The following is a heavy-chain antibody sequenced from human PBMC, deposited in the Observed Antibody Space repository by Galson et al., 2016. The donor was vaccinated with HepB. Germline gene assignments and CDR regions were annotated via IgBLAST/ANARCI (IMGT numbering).Heavy chain of an antibody. D-gene: IGHD6-19*01. CDR2: IRGNGGGA. V-gene: IGHV3-23*01. CDR1: GFTFSAYA. CDR3: AKCWNFPSGTGWCHSFGP. J-gene: IGHJ5*02. Sequence: SLRLSCAASGFTFSAYAMNWVRQAPGKGLEWVSSIRGNGGGAEYADSVKGRFTISRDNFKNMLYLQMNNMRAEDTAVYFCAKCWNFPSGTGWCHSFGPWGQGTLVTVSA.